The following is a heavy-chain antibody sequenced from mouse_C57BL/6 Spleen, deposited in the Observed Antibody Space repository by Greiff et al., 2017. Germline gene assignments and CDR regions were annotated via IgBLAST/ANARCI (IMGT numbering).Heavy chain of an antibody. V-gene: IGHV1-55*01. D-gene: IGHD2-2*01. J-gene: IGHJ2*01. CDR3: ARTTMVTYYFDY. Sequence: QVQLQQSGAELVKPGASVKMSCKASGYTFTSYWITWVKQRPGQGLEWIGDIYPGSGSTNYNEKFKSKATLTVDTSSSTAYMQLSSLTSEDAAVYYCARTTMVTYYFDYWGQGTTLTVSS. CDR2: IYPGSGST. CDR1: GYTFTSYW.